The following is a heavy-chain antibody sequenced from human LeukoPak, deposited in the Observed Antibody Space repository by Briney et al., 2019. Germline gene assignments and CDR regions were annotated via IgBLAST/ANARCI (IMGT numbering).Heavy chain of an antibody. CDR1: GYTFTGYY. CDR3: ASSRNILTGYREFDY. Sequence: GASVKVSCKASGYTFTGYYMHWVRQAPGQGLEWMGWINPNSGGTNYAQKFQGRVTMTRDTSISTAYMELSRLRSDDTAVYYCASSRNILTGYREFDYWGQGTLVTVSS. V-gene: IGHV1-2*02. CDR2: INPNSGGT. J-gene: IGHJ4*02. D-gene: IGHD3-9*01.